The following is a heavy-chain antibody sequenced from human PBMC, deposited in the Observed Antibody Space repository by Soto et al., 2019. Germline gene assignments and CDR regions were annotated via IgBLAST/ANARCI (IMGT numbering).Heavy chain of an antibody. V-gene: IGHV4-34*01. CDR3: ARGRQGEEGLFDDYGAPFDY. CDR1: GGSFSGYY. Sequence: SETLSLTCAVYGGSFSGYYWSWIRQPPGKGLEWIGEINHSGSTNYNPSLKRRGTISVDTSKNQFSLKLSTVTAADTAVYYCARGRQGEEGLFDDYGAPFDYWGQGTLVTVSS. J-gene: IGHJ4*02. D-gene: IGHD4-17*01. CDR2: INHSGST.